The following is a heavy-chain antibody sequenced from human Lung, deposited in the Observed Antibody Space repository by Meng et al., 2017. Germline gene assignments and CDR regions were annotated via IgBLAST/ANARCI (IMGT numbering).Heavy chain of an antibody. CDR2: TYYRSKWYN. CDR1: GDSVSSNSAA. CDR3: ARSQQWLDS. D-gene: IGHD6-19*01. J-gene: IGHJ4*02. Sequence: QVHLRQSGPGLVKPSQTLSTTCAISGDSVSSNSAAWNCIRQSPSRGLEWLGRTYYRSKWYNGYAVSVRSRITINPDTSKNQFSLQLNSVTPEDTAVYYCARSQQWLDSWGQGTLVTVS. V-gene: IGHV6-1*01.